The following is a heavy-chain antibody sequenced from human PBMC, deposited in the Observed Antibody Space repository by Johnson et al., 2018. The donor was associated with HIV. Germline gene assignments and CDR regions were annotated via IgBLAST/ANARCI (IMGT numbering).Heavy chain of an antibody. CDR1: GFTVSSNY. Sequence: VQLVESGGGLIQPGGSLRLSCAASGFTVSSNYMSWVRQAPGKGLEWVSVIYSGGSTYYADSVKGRFTISRDNSKNTLYLQMNSLRAEDTALYYCARAEIYEGRVGDFAFDIWGRGTMVTVSS. CDR3: ARAEIYEGRVGDFAFDI. V-gene: IGHV3-53*01. CDR2: IYSGGST. J-gene: IGHJ3*02. D-gene: IGHD3-10*01.